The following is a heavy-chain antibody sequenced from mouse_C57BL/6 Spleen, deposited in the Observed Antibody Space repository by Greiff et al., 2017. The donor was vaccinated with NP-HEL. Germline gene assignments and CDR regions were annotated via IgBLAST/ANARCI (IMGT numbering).Heavy chain of an antibody. J-gene: IGHJ4*01. V-gene: IGHV5-15*01. CDR2: ISNLAYSI. Sequence: EVKLMESGGGLVQPGGSLKLSCAASGFTFSDYGMAWVRQAPRKGPEWVAFISNLAYSIYYADTVTGRFTISRENAKNTLYLEMSSLRSEDTAMYYCARQLTGSAMDYWGQGTSVTVSS. D-gene: IGHD4-1*01. CDR1: GFTFSDYG. CDR3: ARQLTGSAMDY.